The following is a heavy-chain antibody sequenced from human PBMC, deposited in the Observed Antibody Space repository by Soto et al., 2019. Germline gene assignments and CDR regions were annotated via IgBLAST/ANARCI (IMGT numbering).Heavy chain of an antibody. CDR1: GGSISSYY. J-gene: IGHJ6*03. D-gene: IGHD3-9*01. CDR3: ARGEVVRYFDWLSPAYYMDV. Sequence: SETLSLTCTVSGGSISSYYWSWIRQPPGKGLEWIGYIYYRGSTNYNPSLKSRVTISVDTSKNQFSLKLSSVTAADTAVYYCARGEVVRYFDWLSPAYYMDVWGKGTTVTVSS. V-gene: IGHV4-59*12. CDR2: IYYRGST.